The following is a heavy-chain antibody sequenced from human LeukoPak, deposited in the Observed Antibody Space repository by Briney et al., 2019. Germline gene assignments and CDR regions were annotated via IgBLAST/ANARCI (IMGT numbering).Heavy chain of an antibody. V-gene: IGHV3-23*01. CDR3: ARAPVAGDFDY. D-gene: IGHD6-19*01. CDR2: ISGSGGST. Sequence: GGSLRLSCAASGLTFSSYAMSWVRQAPGKGLEWVSAISGSGGSTYYADSVKGRFTISRDNAKNSLYLQMNSLRAEDTAVYYCARAPVAGDFDYWGQGTLVTVSS. CDR1: GLTFSSYA. J-gene: IGHJ4*02.